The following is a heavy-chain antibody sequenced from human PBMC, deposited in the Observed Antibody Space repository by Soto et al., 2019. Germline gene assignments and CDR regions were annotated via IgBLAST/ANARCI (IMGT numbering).Heavy chain of an antibody. D-gene: IGHD3-3*01. V-gene: IGHV3-11*01. Sequence: GSLRLSCAASGFTFSDYYMSWIRQAPGKGLEWVSYISSSGSTIYYADSVKGRFTISRDNAKNSLYLQMNSLRAEDTAVYYCARDYDFWSGQTHYYYYYYMDVWGKGTTVTVSS. CDR3: ARDYDFWSGQTHYYYYYYMDV. J-gene: IGHJ6*03. CDR2: ISSSGSTI. CDR1: GFTFSDYY.